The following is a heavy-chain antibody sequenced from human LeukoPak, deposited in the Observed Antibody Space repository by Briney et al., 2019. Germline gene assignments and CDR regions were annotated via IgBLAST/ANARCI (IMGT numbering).Heavy chain of an antibody. D-gene: IGHD6-19*01. Sequence: PGGSLRLSCAASGFTFSSYAMSWVRQAPGKGLEWVSAISGSGGSTYYADSVKGRFTISRDNSKNTLYLQMNSLRAEDTAVYYCAKNGAVAGTNYYYYMDVWGKGTTVTVSS. V-gene: IGHV3-23*01. J-gene: IGHJ6*03. CDR3: AKNGAVAGTNYYYYMDV. CDR1: GFTFSSYA. CDR2: ISGSGGST.